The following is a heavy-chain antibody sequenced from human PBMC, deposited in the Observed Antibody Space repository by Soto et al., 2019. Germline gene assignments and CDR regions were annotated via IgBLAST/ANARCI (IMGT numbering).Heavy chain of an antibody. Sequence: EVQLVESGGGLVQPGRSLRLSCAASGFTFPDYTMHWVRQAPGKGLEWVSGVSWNSGSIDYADSVKGRFIISRDDAKNCLYLQMNSLRAEDTAFYYCAKGLYYYQTSGYPHYWCQGTLVTVSS. J-gene: IGHJ4*02. CDR1: GFTFPDYT. D-gene: IGHD3-22*01. CDR2: VSWNSGSI. V-gene: IGHV3-9*01. CDR3: AKGLYYYQTSGYPHY.